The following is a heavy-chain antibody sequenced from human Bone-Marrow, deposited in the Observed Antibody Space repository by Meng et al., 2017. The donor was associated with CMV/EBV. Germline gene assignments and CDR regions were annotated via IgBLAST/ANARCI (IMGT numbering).Heavy chain of an antibody. J-gene: IGHJ4*02. V-gene: IGHV3-30*19. CDR1: GFTFSIFG. CDR2: ISYDGSSK. CDR3: ARGRRMAVAGTDLDS. D-gene: IGHD6-19*01. Sequence: GESLKISCATSGFTFSIFGMHWVRQAPGKGLEWVAVISYDGSSKSYTDSVKGRFTISRDNSKNTLYLQMNSLSAEDPAVYYCARGRRMAVAGTDLDSWGQGTLVTVSS.